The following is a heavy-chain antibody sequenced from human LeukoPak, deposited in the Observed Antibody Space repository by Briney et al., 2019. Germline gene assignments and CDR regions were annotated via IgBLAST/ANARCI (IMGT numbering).Heavy chain of an antibody. Sequence: GSLRLSCAASGFTFSSYSMNWVRQAPGKGLEWVSSISSSSSYIYYADSVKGRFTISRDNAKNSLYLQMNSLRDEDTAVYYCARAVKYCSGGSCYLPINYYYGMDVWGQGTTVTVSS. CDR1: GFTFSSYS. D-gene: IGHD2-15*01. CDR3: ARAVKYCSGGSCYLPINYYYGMDV. CDR2: ISSSSSYI. V-gene: IGHV3-21*01. J-gene: IGHJ6*02.